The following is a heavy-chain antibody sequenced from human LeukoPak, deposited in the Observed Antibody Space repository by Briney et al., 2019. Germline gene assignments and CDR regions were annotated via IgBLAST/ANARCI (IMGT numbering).Heavy chain of an antibody. V-gene: IGHV4-59*08. J-gene: IGHJ4*02. CDR2: IYYSGST. CDR1: GGSISSYY. D-gene: IGHD3/OR15-3a*01. Sequence: SETLSLTCSVSGGSISSYYWSWIRQPPGKGLEWIGYIYYSGSTNYNPSLKSRVTISVATSKNQFSLKLSSVTAADTAVYYCARHLMILGYFDYWGQGTLVTVSS. CDR3: ARHLMILGYFDY.